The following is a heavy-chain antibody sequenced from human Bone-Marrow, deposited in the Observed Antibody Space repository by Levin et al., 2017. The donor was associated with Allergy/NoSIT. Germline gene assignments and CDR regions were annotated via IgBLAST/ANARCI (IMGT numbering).Heavy chain of an antibody. J-gene: IGHJ4*01. CDR1: GFSFGTYA. V-gene: IGHV3-23*01. CDR3: VKSGARIAVAGRYYFDS. Sequence: GESLKISCATSGFSFGTYAMNWVRQPPGKGLEWVAGIGNSGGNVYYADSLTGRFSISRDNSKATVFLQMKNLRVEDTAVYFCVKSGARIAVAGRYYFDSWGHGALVTVAS. CDR2: IGNSGGNV. D-gene: IGHD6-19*01.